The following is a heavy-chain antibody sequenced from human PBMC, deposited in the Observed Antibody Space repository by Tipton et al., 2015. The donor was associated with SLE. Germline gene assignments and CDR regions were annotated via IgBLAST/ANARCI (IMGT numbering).Heavy chain of an antibody. CDR2: IQYNGRNK. V-gene: IGHV3-30*02. J-gene: IGHJ4*02. D-gene: IGHD2/OR15-2a*01. CDR3: ATGEYRPFDY. Sequence: GSLRLSCAASGFNFNDYGIHWVRQAPGQGLEWVSFIQYNGRNKYYAESVKGRFTISRDNSKNTLYLQVNSLRAEDTGVYYCATGEYRPFDYWGQGALVTVSS. CDR1: GFNFNDYG.